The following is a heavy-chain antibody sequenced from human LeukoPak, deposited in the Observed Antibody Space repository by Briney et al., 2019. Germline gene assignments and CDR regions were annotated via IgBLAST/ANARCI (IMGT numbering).Heavy chain of an antibody. CDR3: ARDRPYGDYARNWFDP. Sequence: SETLSLTCTVFGDSVSSSNYYWAWFRQPPGKGLDWIGSLYYDGRTYYSPSLESRVTVSVDTSKNQFALKLTSVTAADTAVYYCARDRPYGDYARNWFDPWGQGTLVTVSS. D-gene: IGHD4-17*01. J-gene: IGHJ5*02. CDR2: LYYDGRT. V-gene: IGHV4-39*02. CDR1: GDSVSSSNYY.